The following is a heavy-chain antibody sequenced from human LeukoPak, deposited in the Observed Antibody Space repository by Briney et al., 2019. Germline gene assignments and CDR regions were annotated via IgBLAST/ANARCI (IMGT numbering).Heavy chain of an antibody. CDR2: IYYSGST. D-gene: IGHD6-13*01. CDR1: GGSISSSSYY. CDR3: AGIAAANRYWYFDL. Sequence: SETLSLTCTVSGGSISSSSYYWGWIRQPPGKGLEWIGCIYYSGSTYYNPSLKSRVTISVDTSKNQFSLKLSSVTAADTAVYYCAGIAAANRYWYFDLWGRGTLVTVSS. V-gene: IGHV4-39*01. J-gene: IGHJ2*01.